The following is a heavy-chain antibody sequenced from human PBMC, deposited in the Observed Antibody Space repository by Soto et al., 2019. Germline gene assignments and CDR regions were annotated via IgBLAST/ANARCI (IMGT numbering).Heavy chain of an antibody. CDR1: GFTFSSYS. J-gene: IGHJ2*01. V-gene: IGHV3-21*01. CDR3: AREVPHWYFDL. Sequence: EVQLVESGGGLVKPGGSLRLSCAASGFTFSSYSMNWVRQAPGKGLEWVSSISSSRSYIYYADSVKGRFTISRDNAKNSLYLQMNSLRAEDTAVYYCAREVPHWYFDLWGRGTLVTVSS. CDR2: ISSSRSYI.